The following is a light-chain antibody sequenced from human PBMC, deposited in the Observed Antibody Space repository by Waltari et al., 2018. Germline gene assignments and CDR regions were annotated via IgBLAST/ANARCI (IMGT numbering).Light chain of an antibody. Sequence: AIQLTQSPSFLSASVGGTVTINCRASQGISSGLAWYQQQPGKPPQLLIYDNSRLISGGPARFSRSGSGTDFTLTISSLQPDDFATYYCQQVSTYPFYTFGQGTKL. V-gene: IGKV1-13*02. CDR2: DNS. CDR3: QQVSTYPFYT. CDR1: QGISSG. J-gene: IGKJ2*01.